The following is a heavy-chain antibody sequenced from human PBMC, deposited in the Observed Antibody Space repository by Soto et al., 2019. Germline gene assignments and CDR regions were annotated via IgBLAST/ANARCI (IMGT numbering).Heavy chain of an antibody. CDR1: GCTFISYA. CDR3: AKDLDYYYYYGMDV. V-gene: IGHV3-23*01. J-gene: IGHJ6*02. Sequence: GGSLSLSCAASGCTFISYAMSWVRQAPGKGLEWVSAISGSGGSTYYADSVKGRFTISRDNSKNTLYLQMNSLRAEDTAVYYCAKDLDYYYYYGMDVWGQGTTVTVSS. CDR2: ISGSGGST.